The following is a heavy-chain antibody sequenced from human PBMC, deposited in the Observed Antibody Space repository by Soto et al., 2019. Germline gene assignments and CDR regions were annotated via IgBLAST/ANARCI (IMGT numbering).Heavy chain of an antibody. CDR1: GYTFTSYG. Sequence: QVQLVQSGAEVKKPGASVKVSCKASGYTFTSYGISWGRQAPGQGLEWMGWISAYNGNTNYAQKLQGRVTMTTDTSTRTAYMALRSLRSDVKAVYYCARDAQGVFLHYWGQGTPVTVSS. V-gene: IGHV1-18*01. CDR3: ARDAQGVFLHY. D-gene: IGHD3-16*01. J-gene: IGHJ4*02. CDR2: ISAYNGNT.